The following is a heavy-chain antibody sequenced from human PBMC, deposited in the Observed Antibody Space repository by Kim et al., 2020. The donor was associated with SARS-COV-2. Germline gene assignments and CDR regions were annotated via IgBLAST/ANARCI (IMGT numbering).Heavy chain of an antibody. V-gene: IGHV3-53*01. D-gene: IGHD3-10*01. J-gene: IGHJ5*02. Sequence: YAASVKGRFSISRDNPKNPVYLQMSSLRAEDTAVYYCARGVEGVLNWFDPWGQGTLVTVSS. CDR3: ARGVEGVLNWFDP.